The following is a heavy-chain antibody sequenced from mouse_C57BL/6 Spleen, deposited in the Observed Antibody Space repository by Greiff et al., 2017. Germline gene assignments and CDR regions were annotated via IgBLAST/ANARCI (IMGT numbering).Heavy chain of an antibody. Sequence: VQLQRSGPGLVQPSQSLSITCTVSGFSLTSYGVHWVRQSPGKGLEWLGVIWSGGSTDYNAAFISRLSISKDNSKSQVFFKMTSLQADDTAIYYCAKDGYYFDYWGQGTTLTVSS. CDR3: AKDGYYFDY. CDR1: GFSLTSYG. D-gene: IGHD2-3*01. CDR2: IWSGGST. V-gene: IGHV2-2*01. J-gene: IGHJ2*01.